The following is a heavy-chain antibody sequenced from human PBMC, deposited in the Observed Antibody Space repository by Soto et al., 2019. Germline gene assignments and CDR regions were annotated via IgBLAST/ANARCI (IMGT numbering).Heavy chain of an antibody. CDR2: IKQDGREK. D-gene: IGHD1-1*01. CDR1: EFTFSSYW. Sequence: GGSLRLSCAASEFTFSSYWMTWVRQAPGRGLECVANIKQDGREKYYVDSVKGRFTISRDNAKNSLYLQMNSLRAEDTAVYYCARHPGTTFDYWGQGTLVTVSS. V-gene: IGHV3-7*01. CDR3: ARHPGTTFDY. J-gene: IGHJ4*02.